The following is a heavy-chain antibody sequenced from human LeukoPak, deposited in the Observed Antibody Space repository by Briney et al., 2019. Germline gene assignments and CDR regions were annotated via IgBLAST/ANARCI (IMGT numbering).Heavy chain of an antibody. Sequence: GGSLRLSCAASGFTVSDNYMNWVRQAPGKGLEWVSVLYASGTIYYADSVKGRFTISRDNSKNPLYLQMNSLTAEDSAGYDCEREVLGFCSGGSCYEFDAFHIWGQGTMVTVSS. V-gene: IGHV3-53*01. CDR1: GFTVSDNY. CDR3: EREVLGFCSGGSCYEFDAFHI. J-gene: IGHJ3*02. CDR2: LYASGTI. D-gene: IGHD2-15*01.